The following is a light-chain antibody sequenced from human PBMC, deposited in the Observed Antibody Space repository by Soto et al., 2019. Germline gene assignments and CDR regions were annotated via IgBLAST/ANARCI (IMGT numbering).Light chain of an antibody. CDR1: QSVSSY. V-gene: IGKV3-11*01. Sequence: IVLTHSPATLSLSPGERATLSCRASQSVSSYLAWYQQKPGQAPRLLIYDASNRATGIPARFSGSGSGTDFTLTISSLEPEDFAVYYCQQRSNGGTFGQGTKVDIK. J-gene: IGKJ1*01. CDR3: QQRSNGGT. CDR2: DAS.